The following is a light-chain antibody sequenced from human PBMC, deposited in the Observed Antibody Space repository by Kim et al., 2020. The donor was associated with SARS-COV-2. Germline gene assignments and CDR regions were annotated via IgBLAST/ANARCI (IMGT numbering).Light chain of an antibody. Sequence: PGERATLSCRASESVSSSFVAWQQQKPGQAPRLLIYGTSYRATGIPDRFSGSGSGTDFTLTISRLEPEDFAVYYCEQYGSSITFGQGTRLEIK. V-gene: IGKV3-20*01. CDR3: EQYGSSIT. J-gene: IGKJ5*01. CDR2: GTS. CDR1: ESVSSSF.